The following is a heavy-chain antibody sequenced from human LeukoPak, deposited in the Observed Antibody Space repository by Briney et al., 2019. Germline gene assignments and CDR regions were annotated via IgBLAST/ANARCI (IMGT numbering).Heavy chain of an antibody. CDR1: GGSISSGGYY. Sequence: SQTLSLTCTVSGGSISSGGYYWSWIRQPPGKGLEWIAYIDYSGSTNYNPSLKSRLTISLDASKNQFSLKLSSVTAADTAVYYCARDRRRDLLHAFDIWGQGTMVTVSS. V-gene: IGHV4-61*08. CDR3: ARDRRRDLLHAFDI. CDR2: IDYSGST. J-gene: IGHJ3*02. D-gene: IGHD1-26*01.